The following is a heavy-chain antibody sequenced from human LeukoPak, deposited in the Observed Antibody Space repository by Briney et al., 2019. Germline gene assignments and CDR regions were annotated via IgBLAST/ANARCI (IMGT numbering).Heavy chain of an antibody. CDR2: IYSGGST. V-gene: IGHV3-53*01. CDR3: ARGGSSSWYGYNPKNFDY. D-gene: IGHD6-13*01. CDR1: GLTVSSNY. Sequence: GGSLRLSCAASGLTVSSNYMSWVRQAPGKGLEWVSVIYSGGSTYYADSVKGRFTISRDNSKNTLYLQMNSLRAEDTAVYYCARGGSSSWYGYNPKNFDYWGQGTLVTVSS. J-gene: IGHJ4*02.